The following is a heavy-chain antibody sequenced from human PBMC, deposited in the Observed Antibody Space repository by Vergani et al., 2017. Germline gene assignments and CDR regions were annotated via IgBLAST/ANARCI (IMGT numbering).Heavy chain of an antibody. V-gene: IGHV4-39*01. CDR1: GTSISGRSDY. J-gene: IGHJ4*02. D-gene: IGHD5-18*01. CDR2: IFYTGTS. Sequence: QLQLQESGPGLLKPSETLSLTCSVSGTSISGRSDYLGWIRQPPGKGLEWIGCIFYTGTSYYNPSLESRATNSVDTSKNQFSLKLKSVTAADTAVYYCARQFWGGGGYRFDHWGQGTLVTVSS. CDR3: ARQFWGGGGYRFDH.